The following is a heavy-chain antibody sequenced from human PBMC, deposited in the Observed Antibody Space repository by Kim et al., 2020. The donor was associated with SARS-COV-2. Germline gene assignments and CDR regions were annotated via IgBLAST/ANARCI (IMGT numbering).Heavy chain of an antibody. CDR2: IYYSGST. V-gene: IGHV4-39*07. CDR1: GGSISSSSYY. Sequence: SETLSLTCTVSGGSISSSSYYWGWIRQPPGKGLEWIGSIYYSGSTYYNPSPKSRVTISVDTSKNQFSLKLSSVTAADTAVYYCARVSGLQFDYWGQGTLVTVSS. CDR3: ARVSGLQFDY. J-gene: IGHJ4*02. D-gene: IGHD4-4*01.